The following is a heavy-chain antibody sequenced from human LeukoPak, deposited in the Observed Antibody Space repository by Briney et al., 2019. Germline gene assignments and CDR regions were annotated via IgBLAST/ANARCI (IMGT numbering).Heavy chain of an antibody. CDR3: AREGYCSGGSCQSFDY. D-gene: IGHD2-15*01. CDR1: GFTFSSYS. J-gene: IGHJ4*02. Sequence: GGSLRLSCAASGFTFSSYSMNWVRQAPGKGLEWVSSISSSSSYKYYADSVKGRFTISRDNAKNTLYLQMNSLRAEDTAVYYCAREGYCSGGSCQSFDYWGEGTLVTVSS. CDR2: ISSSSSYK. V-gene: IGHV3-21*01.